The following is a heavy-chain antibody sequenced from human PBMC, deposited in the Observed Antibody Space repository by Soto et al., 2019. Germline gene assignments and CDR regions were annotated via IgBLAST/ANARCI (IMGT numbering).Heavy chain of an antibody. D-gene: IGHD4-17*01. V-gene: IGHV3-72*01. CDR1: GFIFSDHY. Sequence: VQLVESGGGLVQPGGSLRLSCAASGFIFSDHYMDWVRQAPGKGLEWVGRTRNKGNSYTTEYAASVKGRFTISRDDSRSSLYLQMSSLKADDTAVYYCASSWGDYRYFNSWGQGTLVTVSS. J-gene: IGHJ4*02. CDR2: TRNKGNSYTT. CDR3: ASSWGDYRYFNS.